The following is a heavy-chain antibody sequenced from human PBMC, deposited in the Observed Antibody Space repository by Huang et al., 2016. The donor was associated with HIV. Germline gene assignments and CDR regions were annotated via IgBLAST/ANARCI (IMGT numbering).Heavy chain of an antibody. CDR3: ARHEDGDYIDY. J-gene: IGHJ4*02. CDR1: GYTFTDYW. Sequence: EVQLVQSGAEVKKPGESVKISCKASGYTFTDYWVGWVRQMPGKGLEWMGIIFPDDSDTGYSPSFQGQVTCSVDTSASTAYLQWSSLTASDTAIYYCARHEDGDYIDYWGQGTLVTVSS. V-gene: IGHV5-51*01. CDR2: IFPDDSDT. D-gene: IGHD4-17*01.